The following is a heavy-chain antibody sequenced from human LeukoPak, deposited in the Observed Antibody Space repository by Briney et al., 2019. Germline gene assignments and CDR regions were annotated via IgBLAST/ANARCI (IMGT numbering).Heavy chain of an antibody. Sequence: GGSLRLSCAASGFTFSSYVMHWVRQAPGKGLEWVSAISNNGGYTYYADSVQGRFTTSRDNSKSTLCLQMNSLRAEDTAVYYCAKQLGYCSDGSCYFPYWGQGTLVTVSS. V-gene: IGHV3-23*01. J-gene: IGHJ4*02. CDR2: ISNNGGYT. CDR3: AKQLGYCSDGSCYFPY. CDR1: GFTFSSYV. D-gene: IGHD2-15*01.